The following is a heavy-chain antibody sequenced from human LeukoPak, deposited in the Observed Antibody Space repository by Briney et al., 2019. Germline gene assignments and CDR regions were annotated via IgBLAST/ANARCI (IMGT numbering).Heavy chain of an antibody. V-gene: IGHV4-39*07. CDR3: ARSGTYQYSSTSDY. CDR1: GGSMISTNYY. CDR2: VFNNGGT. Sequence: SETLSLTCSVSGGSMISTNYYWAWIRQPPGKGLEWIGTVFNNGGTYYNPSLRSRVTISLDTSKNQFSLKLTSVIAADTAVYFCARSGTYQYSSTSDYWGQGTLVTVSS. D-gene: IGHD6-13*01. J-gene: IGHJ4*02.